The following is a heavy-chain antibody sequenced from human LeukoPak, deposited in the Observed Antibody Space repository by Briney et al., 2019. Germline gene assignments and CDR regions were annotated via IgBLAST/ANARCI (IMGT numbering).Heavy chain of an antibody. V-gene: IGHV3-21*01. CDR3: ARILDYYYGMDV. CDR1: GFTFSSYS. Sequence: GGSLRLSCAASGFTFSSYSMNWVRQAPGKGLEWVSSISSSSSYIYYADSVKGRFTISRDNAKNSLYLQMNSLRAEDTAVYYCARILDYYYGMDVWGQGTTVTVSS. CDR2: ISSSSSYI. J-gene: IGHJ6*02.